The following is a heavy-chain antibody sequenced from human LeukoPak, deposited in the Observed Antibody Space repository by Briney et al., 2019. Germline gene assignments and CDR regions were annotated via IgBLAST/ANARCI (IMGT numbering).Heavy chain of an antibody. Sequence: GGSLRLSCAASGFTVSSNYMSWVRQAPGKGLEWVSVIYSGGSTYYADSVKGRFTISRDNSKNTLYLQMNSLRAEDTAVYYCARLDIMITFGGVIFNWFDPWGQGTLVTVSS. CDR2: IYSGGST. D-gene: IGHD3-16*02. V-gene: IGHV3-66*01. CDR1: GFTVSSNY. CDR3: ARLDIMITFGGVIFNWFDP. J-gene: IGHJ5*02.